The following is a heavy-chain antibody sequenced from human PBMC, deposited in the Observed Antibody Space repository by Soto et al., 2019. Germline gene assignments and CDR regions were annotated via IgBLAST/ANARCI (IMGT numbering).Heavy chain of an antibody. J-gene: IGHJ4*02. CDR2: IRSKAYGGTT. CDR1: GFTFGDYA. CDR3: TRVRVVVVVAATSFDY. D-gene: IGHD2-15*01. V-gene: IGHV3-49*03. Sequence: GGSLRLSCTASGFTFGDYAMSWFRQAPGKGLEWVGFIRSKAYGGTTEYAASVKGRFTISRDDSKSIAYLQMNSLKTEDTAVYYCTRVRVVVVVAATSFDYWGQGTLVTVSS.